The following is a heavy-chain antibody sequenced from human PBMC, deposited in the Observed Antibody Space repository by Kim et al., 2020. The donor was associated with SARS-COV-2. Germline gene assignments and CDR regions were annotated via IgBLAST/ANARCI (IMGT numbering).Heavy chain of an antibody. CDR3: ARHDEGATAYYYYMDV. J-gene: IGHJ6*03. CDR2: IYYSGST. D-gene: IGHD1-26*01. V-gene: IGHV4-39*01. CDR1: GDSITSNSYY. Sequence: SETLSLTCSVSGDSITSNSYYWGWIRQPPGKGLEWIGNIYYSGSTYYNPSLKSRVTISVDTSKNQFSLKVRSVTAADTAVYYCARHDEGATAYYYYMDVWGKGTTVTVSS.